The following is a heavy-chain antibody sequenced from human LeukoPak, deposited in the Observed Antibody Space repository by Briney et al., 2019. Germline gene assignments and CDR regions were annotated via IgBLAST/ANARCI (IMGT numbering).Heavy chain of an antibody. D-gene: IGHD4-17*01. J-gene: IGHJ4*02. CDR3: ARAGHDYGDYGCSDY. V-gene: IGHV3-23*01. CDR2: ISGSGGST. CDR1: GFTFSSYA. Sequence: GGSLRLSCAASGFTFSSYAMSWVRQAPGKGLEWVSAISGSGGSTYYADSVKGRFTISRDNSKNTLYLQMNSLRAEDTAVYYSARAGHDYGDYGCSDYWGQGTLVTVSS.